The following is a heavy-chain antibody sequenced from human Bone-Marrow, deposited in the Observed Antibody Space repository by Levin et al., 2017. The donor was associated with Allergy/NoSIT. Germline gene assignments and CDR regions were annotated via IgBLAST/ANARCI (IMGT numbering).Heavy chain of an antibody. CDR2: IGSSISTI. CDR1: GFSFNLCN. CDR3: ATTVGSANVFDY. V-gene: IGHV3-48*01. D-gene: IGHD4-23*01. J-gene: IGHJ4*02. Sequence: GESLKISCAASGFSFNLCNMNWVRQAPGKGLEWVSFIGSSISTIHYADSVKGRFTISRDNAKSSLFLQMNSLRVEDTAVYYCATTVGSANVFDYWGQGTLVTVSP.